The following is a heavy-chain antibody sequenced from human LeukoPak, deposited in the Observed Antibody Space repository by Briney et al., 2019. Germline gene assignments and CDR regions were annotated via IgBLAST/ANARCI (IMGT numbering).Heavy chain of an antibody. CDR1: GGPISSASYY. J-gene: IGHJ1*01. CDR3: ATPGRGGDYIGGGYFQH. D-gene: IGHD2-21*01. Sequence: PSETLSLTCSVSGGPISSASYYFSWIRQSPGKGLEWLGSVYYGGNPYYNPSLNSRVTISVDTSKNQFSLKLSSVTAADTAVYYCATPGRGGDYIGGGYFQHWGQGTLVTVSS. V-gene: IGHV4-39*01. CDR2: VYYGGNP.